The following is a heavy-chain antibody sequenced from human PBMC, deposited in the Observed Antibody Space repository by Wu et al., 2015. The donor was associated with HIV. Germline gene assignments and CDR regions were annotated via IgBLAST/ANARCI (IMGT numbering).Heavy chain of an antibody. V-gene: IGHV1-8*01. CDR1: GYTFTHYD. Sequence: QVRLIQSGAEVRKPGASVKVSCKASGYTFTHYDINWVRQASGQGLEWMGWMNPNSGNTGYRQRFQGRVTMTRNNSITTAYMELNRLTSEDTAIYYCARGFSSTWYDRFDLWGQGTLVTVSS. D-gene: IGHD6-13*01. J-gene: IGHJ4*02. CDR2: MNPNSGNT. CDR3: ARGFSSTWYDRFDL.